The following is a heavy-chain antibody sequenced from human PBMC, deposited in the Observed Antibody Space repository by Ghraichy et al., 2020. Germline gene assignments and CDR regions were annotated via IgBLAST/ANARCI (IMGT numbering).Heavy chain of an antibody. Sequence: LSLTCAASGFTFSDYYMSWIRQAPGKGLEWVSYISSSSSYTNYADSVKGRFTISRDNAKNSLYLQMNSLRAEDTAVYYCARDFGDTVTNGGGLFDYWGQGTLVTVSS. CDR2: ISSSSSYT. CDR3: ARDFGDTVTNGGGLFDY. V-gene: IGHV3-11*06. D-gene: IGHD4-17*01. CDR1: GFTFSDYY. J-gene: IGHJ4*02.